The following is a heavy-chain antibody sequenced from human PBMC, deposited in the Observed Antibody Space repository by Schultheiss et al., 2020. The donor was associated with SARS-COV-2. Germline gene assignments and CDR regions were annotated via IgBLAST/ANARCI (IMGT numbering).Heavy chain of an antibody. V-gene: IGHV4-31*01. D-gene: IGHD2-15*01. CDR1: GYSISSGYY. CDR3: ARMVVVAATLGWFDP. J-gene: IGHJ5*02. CDR2: IYYSGST. Sequence: SETLSLTCAVSGYSISSGYYWSWLRQHPGMGLEWIGYIYYSGSTYYNPSLKSLVTISVDTSKNQFSLKLSSVTAADTAVYYCARMVVVAATLGWFDPWGQGTLVTVSS.